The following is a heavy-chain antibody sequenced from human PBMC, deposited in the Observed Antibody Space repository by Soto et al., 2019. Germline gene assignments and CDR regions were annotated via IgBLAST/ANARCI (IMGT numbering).Heavy chain of an antibody. D-gene: IGHD6-13*01. CDR3: AKDRDGAAAGPTKFYGMDV. J-gene: IGHJ6*02. CDR1: EFTFSSYA. V-gene: IGHV3-23*01. Sequence: EVQLLESGGGLVQPGGSLRLSCAASEFTFSSYAMSWVRQAPGKGLEWVSVISGSGDSTYYADSVRGRFTISRDNSKNTLDLQMNSLRAEDTAVYYCAKDRDGAAAGPTKFYGMDVWGQGTTVTVSS. CDR2: ISGSGDST.